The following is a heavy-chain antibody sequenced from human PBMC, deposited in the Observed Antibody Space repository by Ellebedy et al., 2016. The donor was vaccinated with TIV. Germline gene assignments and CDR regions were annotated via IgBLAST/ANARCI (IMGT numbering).Heavy chain of an antibody. V-gene: IGHV5-51*01. D-gene: IGHD6-19*01. CDR3: ARGDRGSGWYWDK. CDR1: GYSFSSYW. J-gene: IGHJ4*02. CDR2: IYPGDSDT. Sequence: GESLKISCKGSGYSFSSYWNGRVRQMPGKGLEWKGIIYPGDSDTTYSPSFQGQVTISVDKSISTAYLQWSSLKASDTAIYYYARGDRGSGWYWDKWGQGTLVTVSS.